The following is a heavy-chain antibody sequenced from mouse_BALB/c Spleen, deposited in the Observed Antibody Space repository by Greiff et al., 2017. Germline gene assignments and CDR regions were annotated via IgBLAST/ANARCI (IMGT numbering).Heavy chain of an antibody. J-gene: IGHJ2*01. CDR2: ISSGGSYT. V-gene: IGHV5-9-3*01. Sequence: EVQGVESGGGLVKPGGSLKLSCAASGFTFSSYAMSWVRQTPEKRLEWVATISSGGSYTYYPDSVKGRFTISRDNAKNTLYLQMSSLRSEDTAMYYCARQGGWLLVSYYFDYWGQGTTLTVSS. CDR3: ARQGGWLLVSYYFDY. CDR1: GFTFSSYA. D-gene: IGHD2-3*01.